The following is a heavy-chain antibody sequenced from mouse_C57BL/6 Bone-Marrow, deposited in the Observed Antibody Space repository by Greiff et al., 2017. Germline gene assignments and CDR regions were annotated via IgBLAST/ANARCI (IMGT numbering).Heavy chain of an antibody. CDR3: ARSLLN. Sequence: QVQLQQSGPELVKPGASVKISCKASGYSFTSYYIHWVKQRPGQGLAWIGWIYPGSGNTKYNEKFKGKATLTADTSSSTAYMQLSSLTSEDSAVYYCARSLLNWGQGTTLTVSA. CDR1: GYSFTSYY. J-gene: IGHJ2*01. CDR2: IYPGSGNT. V-gene: IGHV1-66*01.